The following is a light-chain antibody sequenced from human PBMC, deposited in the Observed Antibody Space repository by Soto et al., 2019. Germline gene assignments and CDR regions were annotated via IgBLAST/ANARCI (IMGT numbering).Light chain of an antibody. Sequence: QSALTQPASVSGSPGQSITISCTGTSSDVGGWLSWYNQHPGTAPKLMIYDVNNRPSGASNRFSGSKSGNTASLTISGLQAEDEADYYCSSFTRSTSTIFGGGTQLTVL. CDR3: SSFTRSTSTI. J-gene: IGLJ2*01. CDR2: DVN. CDR1: SSDVGGW. V-gene: IGLV2-14*01.